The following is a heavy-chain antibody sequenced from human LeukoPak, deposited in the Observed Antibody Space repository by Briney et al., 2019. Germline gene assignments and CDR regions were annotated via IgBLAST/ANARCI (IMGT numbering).Heavy chain of an antibody. CDR3: ARDHNWGFDC. Sequence: PGGSLRISCAASGFTFSSYSMNWVRQAPGKGLEWVSYISSSSSTISYADSVKGRFTIARDNAKNSLYLQMNSLRDEDTAVYYCARDHNWGFDCWGQGILVTVSS. D-gene: IGHD7-27*01. CDR1: GFTFSSYS. V-gene: IGHV3-48*02. J-gene: IGHJ4*02. CDR2: ISSSSSTI.